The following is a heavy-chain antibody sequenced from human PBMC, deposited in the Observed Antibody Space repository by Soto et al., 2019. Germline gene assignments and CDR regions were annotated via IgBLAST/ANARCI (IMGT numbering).Heavy chain of an antibody. J-gene: IGHJ4*02. D-gene: IGHD1-20*01. CDR3: PRSPRNWSFDS. CDR1: GYTFTSYD. V-gene: IGHV1-8*01. Sequence: QVQLVQSGAEVKKPGASVKVSCKASGYTFTSYDINWVRQATGQGFEWMGWMNPNSGNTGYAQKFHRSVTITRHTPITTAYLELSSLSSEHTAVYFCPRSPRNWSFDSLGQGTLVTVSS. CDR2: MNPNSGNT.